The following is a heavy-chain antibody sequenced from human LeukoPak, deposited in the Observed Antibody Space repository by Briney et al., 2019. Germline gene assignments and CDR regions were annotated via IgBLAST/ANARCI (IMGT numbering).Heavy chain of an antibody. CDR3: ANYPSYGSGSA. V-gene: IGHV3-23*01. D-gene: IGHD3-10*01. J-gene: IGHJ4*02. CDR1: GVTFSSYA. Sequence: GGSLRPSCAASGVTFSSYAMSWVRQAPGKGLEWVSAISGSGGSTYYADSVKGRFTISRDNSKNTLYLQMNSLRAEDTAVYYCANYPSYGSGSAWGQGTLVTVSS. CDR2: ISGSGGST.